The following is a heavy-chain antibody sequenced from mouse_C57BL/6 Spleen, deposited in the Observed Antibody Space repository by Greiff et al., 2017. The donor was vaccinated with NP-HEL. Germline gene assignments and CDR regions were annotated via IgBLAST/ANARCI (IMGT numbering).Heavy chain of an antibody. CDR1: GYTFTSYW. CDR3: ARVGYDWYFDV. V-gene: IGHV1-69*01. Sequence: VQLQQPGAELVMPGASVKLSCKASGYTFTSYWMHWVKQRPGQGLEWIGEIDPSDSYTNYNQKFKGKSTLTVDKSSSTAYMQLSILTSEDSAVYYCARVGYDWYFDVWGTGTTVTVSS. J-gene: IGHJ1*03. CDR2: IDPSDSYT. D-gene: IGHD2-2*01.